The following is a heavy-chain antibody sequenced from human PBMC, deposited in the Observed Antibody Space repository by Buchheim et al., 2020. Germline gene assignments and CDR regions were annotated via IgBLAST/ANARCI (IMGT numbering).Heavy chain of an antibody. CDR2: ISSSSSTI. V-gene: IGHV3-48*01. D-gene: IGHD2-2*01. J-gene: IGHJ5*02. Sequence: EVQLVESGGGLVQPGGSLRLSCAASGFTFSSYSMNWVRQAPGKGLEWVSYISSSSSTIYYADSVKGRFTISRDNAKNSLYLQMNSLRAEDTAVYYCARTPTLVPAAISRNWFDPWGQGTL. CDR3: ARTPTLVPAAISRNWFDP. CDR1: GFTFSSYS.